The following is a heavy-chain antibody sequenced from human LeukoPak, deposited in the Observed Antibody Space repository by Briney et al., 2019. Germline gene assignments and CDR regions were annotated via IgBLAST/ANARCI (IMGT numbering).Heavy chain of an antibody. CDR3: AREKSGDAFDI. V-gene: IGHV1-2*04. CDR2: INPNSGGT. J-gene: IGHJ3*02. D-gene: IGHD1-26*01. CDR1: GYIFTGNY. Sequence: ASVKASCKASGYIFTGNYMHWVRQAPGQGLEWMGWINPNSGGTNYAQKFQGWVTMTRDTSISTAYMELRRLRSDDTAVYYCAREKSGDAFDIWGQGTMVTVSS.